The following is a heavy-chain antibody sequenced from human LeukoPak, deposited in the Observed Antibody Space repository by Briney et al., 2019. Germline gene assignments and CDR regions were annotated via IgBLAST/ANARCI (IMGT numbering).Heavy chain of an antibody. J-gene: IGHJ4*02. D-gene: IGHD1-26*01. CDR3: ARLVGAINSENADN. CDR1: GFTFSTYW. V-gene: IGHV3-74*01. Sequence: HTGGSLRLSCAASGFTFSTYWMHWVRQAPGKGLVWVSRINSDGSSTSYADSVKGRFTISRDNAKNTLYLQMNSLRAEDTAVYYCARLVGAINSENADNWGQGTLVTVSS. CDR2: INSDGSST.